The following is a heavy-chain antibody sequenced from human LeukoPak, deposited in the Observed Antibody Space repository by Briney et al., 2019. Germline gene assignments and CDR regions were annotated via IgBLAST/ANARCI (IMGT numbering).Heavy chain of an antibody. CDR1: GYTFTGYF. D-gene: IGHD2-15*01. CDR2: INANTGGT. Sequence: GASVKVSCNASGYTFTGYFMHWVRQAPGQGLEWMGWINANTGGTKSAQKFQGRVTMTRDTSISTAYMELSSLSSDDTAIYYCARGYCNGGSCYLHDYWGQGTLVTVSS. J-gene: IGHJ4*02. V-gene: IGHV1-2*02. CDR3: ARGYCNGGSCYLHDY.